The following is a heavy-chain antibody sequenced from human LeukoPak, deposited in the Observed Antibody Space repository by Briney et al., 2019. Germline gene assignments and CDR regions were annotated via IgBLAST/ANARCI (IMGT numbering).Heavy chain of an antibody. Sequence: GGSLRLSCAASGFTFSSYEMNWVRQAPGKGLEWVSYISSGGTIYYADSVKGRFTISRDNAKNSLYLQMNSLRAEDTAVYYCAREAKDYYDSSGYYGREFDYWGQGTLVTVSS. CDR1: GFTFSSYE. V-gene: IGHV3-48*03. CDR3: AREAKDYYDSSGYYGREFDY. CDR2: ISSGGTI. J-gene: IGHJ4*02. D-gene: IGHD3-22*01.